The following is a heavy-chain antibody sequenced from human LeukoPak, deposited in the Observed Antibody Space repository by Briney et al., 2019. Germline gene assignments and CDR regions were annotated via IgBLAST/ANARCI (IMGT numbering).Heavy chain of an antibody. CDR1: GFTFSTYG. Sequence: GGTLRLSCAASGFTFSTYGMHWVRQAPGKGLEWVAVIWFDGNNYYYADSVKGRFAISRDNSKNMLYLQMNSLRAEDTAVYYCARDLNPYCGGDCWFDYWGQGTLVTVSS. D-gene: IGHD2-21*02. V-gene: IGHV3-33*01. CDR3: ARDLNPYCGGDCWFDY. J-gene: IGHJ4*02. CDR2: IWFDGNNY.